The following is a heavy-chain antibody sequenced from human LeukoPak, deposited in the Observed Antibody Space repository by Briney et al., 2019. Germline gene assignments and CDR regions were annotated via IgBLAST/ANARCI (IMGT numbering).Heavy chain of an antibody. V-gene: IGHV1-46*01. CDR2: INPSGGNT. J-gene: IGHJ5*02. CDR1: GYTFTSYY. CDR3: ARVNGHYGSGSP. Sequence: ASVKVSCKASGYTFTSYYMHWVRQAPGQGLEWMGIINPSGGNTSYAQKFQGRVTVTRDTSTSTVYMELSSLRSEDTAVYYCARVNGHYGSGSPWGQGTLVTVSS. D-gene: IGHD3-10*01.